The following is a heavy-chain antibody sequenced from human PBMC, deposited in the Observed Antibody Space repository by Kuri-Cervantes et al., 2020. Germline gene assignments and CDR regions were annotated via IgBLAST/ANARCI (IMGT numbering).Heavy chain of an antibody. CDR2: INHSGST. D-gene: IGHD4-23*01. CDR3: ARAGNPSWYFDL. V-gene: IGHV4-61*01. CDR1: GDSVSSGSYY. J-gene: IGHJ2*01. Sequence: SETLSLTCTVSGDSVSSGSYYWSWIRQPPGKGLEWIGEINHSGSTNYNPSLKSRVTISVDTSKNQFSLKLSSVTAADTAVYYCARAGNPSWYFDLWGRGTLVTVSS.